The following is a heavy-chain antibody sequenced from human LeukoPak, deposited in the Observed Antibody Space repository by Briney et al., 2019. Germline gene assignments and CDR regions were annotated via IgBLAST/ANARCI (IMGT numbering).Heavy chain of an antibody. Sequence: ETLSLTCAVYGGSFSGYYWSWIRQPPGKGLEWIGEINHSGSTNYNPSLKSRVTISVDTSKNQFSLKLSSVTAADTAVYYCARDSGYSSSSYWGQGTLVTVSS. V-gene: IGHV4-34*01. D-gene: IGHD6-6*01. J-gene: IGHJ4*02. CDR2: INHSGST. CDR3: ARDSGYSSSSY. CDR1: GGSFSGYY.